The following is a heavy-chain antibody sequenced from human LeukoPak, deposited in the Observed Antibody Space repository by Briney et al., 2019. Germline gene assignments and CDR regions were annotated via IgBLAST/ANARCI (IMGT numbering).Heavy chain of an antibody. CDR3: ARSKYYYDSSGYWWFDP. J-gene: IGHJ5*02. CDR1: GYSFTNYW. CDR2: IYPGDSDT. Sequence: GESLKISCKGSGYSFTNYWIGWVRQMPGKGLEWMGIIYPGDSDTRYSPSFQGQVTISADKSISTAYLQWSSLKASDTAMYYCARSKYYYDSSGYWWFDPWGQGTLVTVSS. V-gene: IGHV5-51*01. D-gene: IGHD3-22*01.